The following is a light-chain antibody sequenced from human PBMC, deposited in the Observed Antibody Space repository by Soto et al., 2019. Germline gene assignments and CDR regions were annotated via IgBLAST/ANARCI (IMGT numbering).Light chain of an antibody. V-gene: IGKV1-39*01. Sequence: DIQMTQSPSSLSASVGDRVTITCRASQSISSYLNWYQQKPGKAPKLLIYSASSLQSGVPSRFSGSGSGTDFTLTISSLQPDDSATYYCQQYNGLPTWTFGQGTKV. CDR1: QSISSY. J-gene: IGKJ1*01. CDR2: SAS. CDR3: QQYNGLPTWT.